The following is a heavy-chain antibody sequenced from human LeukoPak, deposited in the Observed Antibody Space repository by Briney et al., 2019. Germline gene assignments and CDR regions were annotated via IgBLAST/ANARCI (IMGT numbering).Heavy chain of an antibody. CDR1: GFTFSNYN. J-gene: IGHJ6*03. D-gene: IGHD1-26*01. Sequence: GGSLRLSCAASGFTFSNYNMNWVRQAPGKAMEWVSSITRSGTYIFYADSVKGRFTISRDNSKNTVYLQMNSLRAEDTAMYYCARGPRVGAAGFVYYHYIDVWGKGTTVIVSS. CDR3: ARGPRVGAAGFVYYHYIDV. CDR2: ITRSGTYI. V-gene: IGHV3-21*01.